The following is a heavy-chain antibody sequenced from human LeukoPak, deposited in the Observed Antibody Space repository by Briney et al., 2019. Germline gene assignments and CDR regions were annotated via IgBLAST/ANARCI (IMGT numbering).Heavy chain of an antibody. CDR3: ARARSVDYYDSSGYYPFDY. Sequence: SETLSLTCTVSGGSISSSSYYWDWIRQPPGKGLEWIGSIYYSGSTYYNPSLKSRVTISVDTSKNQFSLKLSSVTAADTAVYYCARARSVDYYDSSGYYPFDYWGQGTLVTVSS. J-gene: IGHJ4*02. CDR1: GGSISSSSYY. V-gene: IGHV4-39*01. D-gene: IGHD3-22*01. CDR2: IYYSGST.